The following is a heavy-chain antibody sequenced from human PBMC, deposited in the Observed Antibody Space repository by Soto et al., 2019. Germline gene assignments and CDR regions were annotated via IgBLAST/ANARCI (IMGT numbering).Heavy chain of an antibody. V-gene: IGHV3-23*01. J-gene: IGHJ4*02. CDR1: GFTFSSYA. Sequence: GGSLRLSCAASGFTFSSYAMRWVRQAPGKGLEWVSAISGSGGSTYYADSVKGRFTISRDNSKNTLYLQMNSLRAEDTAVYYCATVGATTRRNYFDYWGQGTLVTVSS. CDR3: ATVGATTRRNYFDY. D-gene: IGHD1-26*01. CDR2: ISGSGGST.